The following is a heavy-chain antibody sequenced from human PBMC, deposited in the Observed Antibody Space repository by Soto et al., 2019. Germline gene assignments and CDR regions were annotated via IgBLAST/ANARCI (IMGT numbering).Heavy chain of an antibody. Sequence: SGPTLVNPTQTLTLTCTFSGFSLSTSGAGVGWIRQPPAKALEWLGIIFWDDDKRYRPSLKRRVSITKDTSKNQLVLTMTNMDPVDTATYYCAHLAWKEMWPRAPVVNWGQGTPVTVSS. J-gene: IGHJ4*02. CDR1: GFSLSTSGAG. D-gene: IGHD1-1*01. V-gene: IGHV2-5*02. CDR2: IFWDDDK. CDR3: AHLAWKEMWPRAPVVN.